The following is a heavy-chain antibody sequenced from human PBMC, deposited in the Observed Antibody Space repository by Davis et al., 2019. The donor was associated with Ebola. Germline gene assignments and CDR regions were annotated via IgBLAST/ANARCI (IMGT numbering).Heavy chain of an antibody. Sequence: SVKVSCKASGGTFSSYAISWVRQAPGQGLEWMGGIIPIFGTANYAQKFQGRVTITADESTSTAYMELRSLRSDDTAVYYCARNYYGSGSYYNCDPWGQGTLVTVSS. CDR1: GGTFSSYA. V-gene: IGHV1-69*13. J-gene: IGHJ5*02. CDR2: IIPIFGTA. D-gene: IGHD3-10*01. CDR3: ARNYYGSGSYYNCDP.